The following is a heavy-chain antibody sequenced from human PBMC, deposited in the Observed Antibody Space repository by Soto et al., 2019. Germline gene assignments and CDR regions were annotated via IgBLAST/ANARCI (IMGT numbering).Heavy chain of an antibody. Sequence: EVQLLESGGGLVQPGGSLRLSCAASGFTFSTYPMTWVRQAPGKGLEWVSAISGSADATYYADSVKGRFIISRDNSRNALYLPVNSLRAEDGAVDYCAKCMAQVGWPWHYWGEGTLVTVS. CDR2: ISGSADAT. V-gene: IGHV3-23*01. CDR3: AKCMAQVGWPWHY. D-gene: IGHD6-19*01. J-gene: IGHJ4*02. CDR1: GFTFSTYP.